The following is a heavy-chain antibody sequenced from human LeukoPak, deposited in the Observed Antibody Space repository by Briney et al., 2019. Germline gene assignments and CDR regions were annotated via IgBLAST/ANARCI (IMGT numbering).Heavy chain of an antibody. D-gene: IGHD2-2*01. CDR2: VGGSGVKT. CDR1: GFTFSNYA. J-gene: IGHJ4*02. V-gene: IGHV3-23*01. CDR3: AKRGDCSGTCTYDY. Sequence: GGSLRLSCTASGFTFSNYAIHWVRQAPGKGLEWFSIVGGSGVKTYYAASVKGRFTISRDNSKNTVYLQMNSLRAEDTAVDYCAKRGDCSGTCTYDYWGQGTLVTVSS.